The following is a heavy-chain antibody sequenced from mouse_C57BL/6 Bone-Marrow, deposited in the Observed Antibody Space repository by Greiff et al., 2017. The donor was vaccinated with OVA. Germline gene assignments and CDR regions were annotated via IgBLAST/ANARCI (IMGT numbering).Heavy chain of an antibody. CDR1: GFNIKDDY. Sequence: EVQLQQSGAELVRPGASVKLSCTASGFNIKDDYMHWVKQRPEQGLEWLGWIDPENGDTEYASKFQGKATITADTSSNTAYLQLSSLTSEDTAVYYCTIDGYYGYWGQGTTLTVSS. CDR2: IDPENGDT. J-gene: IGHJ2*01. V-gene: IGHV14-4*01. CDR3: TIDGYYGY. D-gene: IGHD2-3*01.